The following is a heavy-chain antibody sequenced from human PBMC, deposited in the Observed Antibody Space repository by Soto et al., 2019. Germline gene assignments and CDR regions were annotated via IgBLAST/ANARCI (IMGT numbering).Heavy chain of an antibody. V-gene: IGHV4-59*03. CDR1: CGSISSFY. D-gene: IGHD1-1*01. CDR3: AKRGTHLTLDAFDI. J-gene: IGHJ3*02. CDR2: IYYSDSA. Sequence: SETLSLTCTVSCGSISSFYWSWIRQPPGKGLEWIGNIYYSDSANYKSSLRGRVTISLDTSKNQFSLRLRSVTAADTAVYYCAKRGTHLTLDAFDIWGQGTMVTVSS.